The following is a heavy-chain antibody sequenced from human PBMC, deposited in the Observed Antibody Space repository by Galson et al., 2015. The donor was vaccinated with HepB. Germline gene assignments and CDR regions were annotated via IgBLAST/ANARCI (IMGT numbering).Heavy chain of an antibody. CDR3: ARNEDYDFWSGYDTRDYYYGLDV. CDR2: ISAYSGKT. J-gene: IGHJ6*02. D-gene: IGHD3-3*01. CDR1: GYTFTTYG. Sequence: SVKVSCKASGYTFTTYGITWVRQAPGQGLEWMGWISAYSGKTNYAQKFQDRVTMTTETYTSTAYMELRSLRSDDTAVYFCARNEDYDFWSGYDTRDYYYGLDVWGQGTTVTVAS. V-gene: IGHV1-18*01.